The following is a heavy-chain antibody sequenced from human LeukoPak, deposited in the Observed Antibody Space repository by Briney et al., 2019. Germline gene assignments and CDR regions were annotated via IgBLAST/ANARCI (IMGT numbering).Heavy chain of an antibody. CDR3: AHRRDSSSWYVLHYFDY. Sequence: SGPTLVKPTQTLTLTCSFSGFSLSTSGVGVGWIRQPPGKALEWLALIYWDDDKRYSPSLKSRLTITKDTSKNQVVLTMTNMDPVDTATYYCAHRRDSSSWYVLHYFDYWGQGTLVTVSS. J-gene: IGHJ4*02. V-gene: IGHV2-5*02. CDR2: IYWDDDK. D-gene: IGHD6-13*01. CDR1: GFSLSTSGVG.